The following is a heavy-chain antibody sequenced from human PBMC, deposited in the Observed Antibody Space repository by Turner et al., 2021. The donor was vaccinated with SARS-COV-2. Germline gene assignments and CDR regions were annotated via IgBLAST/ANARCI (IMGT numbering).Heavy chain of an antibody. CDR2: IYYRGST. CDR1: GVSISSTY. J-gene: IGHJ5*02. CDR3: ARELPNNGFDP. V-gene: IGHV4-59*01. Sequence: QVLLHASGPGLVKPSETMPLTCTVSGVSISSTYWAWIRQPPGKRLEWIGYIYYRGSTNYNPSLKRRVTISVDTFKNQFSLKLTSVTAADTAVYFCARELPNNGFDPWGQGTLVTVSS.